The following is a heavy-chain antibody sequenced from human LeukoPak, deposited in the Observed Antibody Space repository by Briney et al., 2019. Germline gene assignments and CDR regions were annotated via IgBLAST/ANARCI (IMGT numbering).Heavy chain of an antibody. CDR1: GFIFSSYT. CDR2: FSSSSGNI. D-gene: IGHD6-19*01. V-gene: IGHV3-48*02. Sequence: GGSLRLSCAASGFIFSSYTMNWVRQAPGKGLEWISHFSSSSGNIYYADSVKGRFTISRDNAKSSLYLQMNSLRDEDTALYYCARDGFRYSSGWYFDLWDQGTLVTVSS. CDR3: ARDGFRYSSGWYFDL. J-gene: IGHJ4*02.